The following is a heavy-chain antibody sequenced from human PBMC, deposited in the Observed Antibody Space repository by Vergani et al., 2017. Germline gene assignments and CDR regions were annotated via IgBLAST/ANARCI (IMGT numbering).Heavy chain of an antibody. V-gene: IGHV3-33*01. CDR2: IWYDGSNK. Sequence: QVQLVESGGGVVQPGRSLRLSCAASGFTFSSYGMHWVRQAPGKGLEWVAVIWYDGSNKYYADSVKGRFTISRDNSKNTLYLQMNSLRAEDTAVYYCARDQRTYYYDSSGWVDYWGQGTLVTVSS. CDR1: GFTFSSYG. J-gene: IGHJ4*02. CDR3: ARDQRTYYYDSSGWVDY. D-gene: IGHD3-22*01.